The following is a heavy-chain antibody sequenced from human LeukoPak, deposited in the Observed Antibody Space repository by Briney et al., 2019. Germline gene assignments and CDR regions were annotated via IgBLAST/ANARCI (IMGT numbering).Heavy chain of an antibody. CDR1: GYTFTGYY. CDR3: ARAYSGSYFYFDY. Sequence: ASVKVSCKASGYTFTGYYMHWVRQAPGQGLEWMGWINPNRGGTNYAQKFQGRVTMTRDTSISTAYMELSRLRSDDTAVYYCARAYSGSYFYFDYWGQGTLVTVSS. J-gene: IGHJ4*02. D-gene: IGHD1-26*01. CDR2: INPNRGGT. V-gene: IGHV1-2*02.